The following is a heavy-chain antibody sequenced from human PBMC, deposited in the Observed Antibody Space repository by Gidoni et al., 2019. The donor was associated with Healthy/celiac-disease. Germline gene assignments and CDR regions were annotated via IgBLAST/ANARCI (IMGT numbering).Heavy chain of an antibody. D-gene: IGHD5-12*01. CDR3: TRDRVATISRYYYGMDV. CDR1: GFTFGDYA. Sequence: VQLVASGGGLVQPGRSLRLSCTASGFTFGDYAMSWFRQAPGKGLEWVGFIRSKAYGGTTEYAASVKGRFTISRDDSKSIAYLQMNSLKTEDTAVYYCTRDRVATISRYYYGMDVWGQGTTVTVSS. V-gene: IGHV3-49*03. CDR2: IRSKAYGGTT. J-gene: IGHJ6*02.